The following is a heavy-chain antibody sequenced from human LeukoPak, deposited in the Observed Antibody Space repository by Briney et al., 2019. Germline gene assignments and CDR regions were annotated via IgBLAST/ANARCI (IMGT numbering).Heavy chain of an antibody. V-gene: IGHV4-34*01. CDR2: INHSGST. J-gene: IGHJ4*02. CDR3: ARAHYYGSGSYYRLDY. Sequence: SETLSLTCAVYGGSFSGYYWSWIRQPPGKGLEWIGEINHSGSTNYNPSLKSRVTISVDTSKNQFSLKLSSVTAADTAVYYCARAHYYGSGSYYRLDYWGQGTLVTVFS. D-gene: IGHD3-10*01. CDR1: GGSFSGYY.